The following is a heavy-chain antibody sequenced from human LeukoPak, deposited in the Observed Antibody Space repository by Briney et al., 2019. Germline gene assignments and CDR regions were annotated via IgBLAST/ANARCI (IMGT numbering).Heavy chain of an antibody. CDR2: IWYDGSKQ. CDR3: ARLIGWSRFDP. D-gene: IGHD6-19*01. J-gene: IGHJ5*02. V-gene: IGHV3-33*01. Sequence: GGSLILSCAASGFTFSSYGMHWVRQAPGKGLEWVALIWYDGSKQYYADSVKGRFTISRDNSKNTLHLQMNSLRAEDTAVFYCARLIGWSRFDPWGQGALVTVSS. CDR1: GFTFSSYG.